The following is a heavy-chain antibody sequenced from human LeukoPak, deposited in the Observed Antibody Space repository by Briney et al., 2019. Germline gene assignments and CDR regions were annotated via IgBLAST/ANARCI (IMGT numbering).Heavy chain of an antibody. CDR1: GLTFSGSA. CDR3: AKVLVLVSANRYYFDY. CDR2: ISGSGNST. Sequence: PGGSLRLSCAASGLTFSGSAMNWVRQAPGKGLDWVSLISGSGNSTYYADSVKGRFTISRDNSKNTLYLQMNSLRAEDTAVYYCAKVLVLVSANRYYFDYWGQGTLVTVSS. D-gene: IGHD2-15*01. J-gene: IGHJ4*02. V-gene: IGHV3-23*01.